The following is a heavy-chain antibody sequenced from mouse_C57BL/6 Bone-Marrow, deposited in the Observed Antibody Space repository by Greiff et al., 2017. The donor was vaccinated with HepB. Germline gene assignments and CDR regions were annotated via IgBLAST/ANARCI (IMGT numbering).Heavy chain of an antibody. V-gene: IGHV1-76*01. D-gene: IGHD2-13*01. CDR2: IYPGSGNT. J-gene: IGHJ4*01. Sequence: EQSGAELVRPGASVKLSCKASGYTFTDYYINWVKHRPGQGLEWIARIYPGSGNTYYNEKFKGKATLTAEKSSSTAYMQLSSLTSEDSAVYFCARSGDERGAMDYWGQGTSVTVSS. CDR1: GYTFTDYY. CDR3: ARSGDERGAMDY.